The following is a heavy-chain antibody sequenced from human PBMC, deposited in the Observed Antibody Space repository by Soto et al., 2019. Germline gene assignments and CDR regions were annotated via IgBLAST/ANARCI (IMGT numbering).Heavy chain of an antibody. Sequence: ASVKVACKASGYTLTSYAMHWVRQAPGQRLEWMGWINAGNGNTKYSQKFQGRVTITRDTSASTAYMELSSVRSEDTAVYYCARDLAAAGTWGAGAYGMDVWGQGTTVTVSS. CDR2: INAGNGNT. V-gene: IGHV1-3*01. CDR3: ARDLAAAGTWGAGAYGMDV. J-gene: IGHJ6*02. D-gene: IGHD6-13*01. CDR1: GYTLTSYA.